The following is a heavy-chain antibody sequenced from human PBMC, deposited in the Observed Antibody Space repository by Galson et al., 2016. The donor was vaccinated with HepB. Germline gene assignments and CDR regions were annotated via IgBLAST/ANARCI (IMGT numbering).Heavy chain of an antibody. J-gene: IGHJ4*02. Sequence: SLRLSCAASGFTFSSYWMAWVRQAPGKGLEWVANINQDGSEKNYVDSVKGRFTISRDNAKRSLYLQMNSLKAEDTAMYYWVDISVVWGQGTLVTVSS. CDR1: GFTFSSYW. D-gene: IGHD2-21*01. CDR3: VDISVV. V-gene: IGHV3-7*01. CDR2: INQDGSEK.